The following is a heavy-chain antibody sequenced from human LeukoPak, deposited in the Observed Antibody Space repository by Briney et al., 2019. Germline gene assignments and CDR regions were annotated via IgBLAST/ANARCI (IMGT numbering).Heavy chain of an antibody. CDR3: ARKENVYYYFDY. J-gene: IGHJ4*02. D-gene: IGHD3-10*01. V-gene: IGHV4-28*01. CDR2: IYHSGTT. Sequence: SETLSLTCAVSGYSITSSNWWGWIRQPPGKGLEWIGYIYHSGTTYYNPSLQSRVTMSVDTSKNQFSLKLSSVTAVDTAVYYCARKENVYYYFDYWGQGTPVTVSS. CDR1: GYSITSSNW.